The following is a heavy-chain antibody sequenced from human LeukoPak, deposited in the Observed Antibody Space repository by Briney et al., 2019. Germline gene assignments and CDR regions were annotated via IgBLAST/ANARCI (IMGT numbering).Heavy chain of an antibody. CDR2: IWYDGNNK. J-gene: IGHJ4*02. CDR1: GFTFSSFG. V-gene: IGHV3-33*06. D-gene: IGHD1-26*01. CDR3: VKDRAGSFCLDS. Sequence: PGRSLRLSCAASGFTFSSFGMHWVRQAPGKGLEWVAVIWYDGNNKYYADSVKGRFTISRDNSKNTLFLQMDSLRADDTAVYYCVKDRAGSFCLDSWGQGSLVTVSS.